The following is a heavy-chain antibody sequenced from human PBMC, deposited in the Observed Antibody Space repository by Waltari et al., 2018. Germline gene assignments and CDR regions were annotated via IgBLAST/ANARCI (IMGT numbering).Heavy chain of an antibody. D-gene: IGHD1-1*01. CDR3: ARVSRRTYRSPVPGRHYYYGMDV. CDR2: ISTDASDT. J-gene: IGHJ6*02. Sequence: EEQLVESGGGLVQPGDSLRLSCAASDFTFSSFWRNWVRQAPGKGPLWVSRISTDASDTTYADSVKGRFTISRDNARNTLYLQMNRLRAEDTAVYFCARVSRRTYRSPVPGRHYYYGMDVWGQGTTVTVSS. CDR1: DFTFSSFW. V-gene: IGHV3-74*03.